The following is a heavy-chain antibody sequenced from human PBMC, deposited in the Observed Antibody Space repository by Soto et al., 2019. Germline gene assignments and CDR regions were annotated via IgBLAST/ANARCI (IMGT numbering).Heavy chain of an antibody. CDR1: GFTFRNYW. CDR2: INGDGSIT. D-gene: IGHD3-16*02. Sequence: EVQLVESGGGLGQPGGSLRLSCAASGFTFRNYWMYWVRQAPGKGLVWVSHINGDGSITAYADSVRGRFTISRDDAKNTLFLQMNSLRPEDTAVYYCVRGGNYVWGSYQDWGHGTLVTVSS. V-gene: IGHV3-74*01. J-gene: IGHJ4*01. CDR3: VRGGNYVWGSYQD.